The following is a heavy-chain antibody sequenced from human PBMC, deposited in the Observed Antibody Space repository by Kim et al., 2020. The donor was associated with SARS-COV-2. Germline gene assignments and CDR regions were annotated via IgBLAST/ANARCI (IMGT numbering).Heavy chain of an antibody. Sequence: SVKVSCKASRDTFNTYAISWVRQAPGQGLEWLGGIVPFIGTSDYAQKFQGRVTITAGDSTTTVYMQLSSLRFEDTAVYYCARGGFSSSWRFEYWGQGTLVTVSS. J-gene: IGHJ4*02. D-gene: IGHD6-13*01. CDR3: ARGGFSSSWRFEY. V-gene: IGHV1-69*13. CDR1: RDTFNTYA. CDR2: IVPFIGTS.